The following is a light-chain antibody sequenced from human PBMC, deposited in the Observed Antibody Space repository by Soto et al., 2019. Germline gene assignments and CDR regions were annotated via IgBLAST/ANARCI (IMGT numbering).Light chain of an antibody. CDR2: DVT. Sequence: QSALTQPRSVSGSPGQSVIISCTGISSDVGYYNYVSWYQHHPGKAPKVMIYDVTKRPSGVPDRFSGSKSGNTASLTISGLQAEDEAEYYCCSFAGTFTWVFGGGTKVTVL. CDR1: SSDVGYYNY. J-gene: IGLJ3*02. CDR3: CSFAGTFTWV. V-gene: IGLV2-11*01.